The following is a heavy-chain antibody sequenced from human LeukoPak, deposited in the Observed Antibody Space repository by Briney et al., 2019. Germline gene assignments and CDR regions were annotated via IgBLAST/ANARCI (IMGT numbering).Heavy chain of an antibody. CDR3: ARSSSWYRDGGYFQH. CDR1: GGSISSGDSS. CDR2: IYYSGST. Sequence: PSETLSLTCTVSGGSISSGDSSWSWIRQSPGKGLEWIGSIYYSGSTFYNPSLQSRITISLDTSKRQFSLEPTSVTAADTAVYYCARSSSWYRDGGYFQHWGQGTLVTVSS. J-gene: IGHJ1*01. D-gene: IGHD6-13*01. V-gene: IGHV4-30-4*01.